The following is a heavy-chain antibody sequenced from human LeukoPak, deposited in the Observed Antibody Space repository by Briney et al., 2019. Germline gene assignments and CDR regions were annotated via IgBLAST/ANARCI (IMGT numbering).Heavy chain of an antibody. CDR2: IKQDGSEK. D-gene: IGHD1-26*01. J-gene: IGHJ4*02. V-gene: IGHV3-7*01. Sequence: GGSLRLSCAASGFSFSNAWMSWVRQAPGSGLEWVTNIKQDGSEKYYVDSVKGRFTISRDNAKNSLYLLMNSLRAEDTAVYYCARVGGSYSLDYWGQGTLATVSS. CDR3: ARVGGSYSLDY. CDR1: GFSFSNAW.